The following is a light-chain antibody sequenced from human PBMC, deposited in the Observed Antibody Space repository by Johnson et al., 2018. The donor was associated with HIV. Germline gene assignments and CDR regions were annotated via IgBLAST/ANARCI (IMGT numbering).Light chain of an antibody. CDR3: GTWDSSLSVAYV. V-gene: IGLV1-51*01. Sequence: QSVLTQPPSVSAAPGQKVTISCSGSSSNIGNNFVSWYQQLPGTAPKLLIYDNNKRPSGIPDRFSGSKSGTSATLGITGLQTGDEADYYCGTWDSSLSVAYVVGTGTKGSVL. CDR1: SSNIGNNF. CDR2: DNN. J-gene: IGLJ1*01.